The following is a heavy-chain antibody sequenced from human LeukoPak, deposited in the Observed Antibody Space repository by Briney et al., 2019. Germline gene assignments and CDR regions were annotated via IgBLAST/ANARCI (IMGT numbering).Heavy chain of an antibody. Sequence: GASVKVSCKASGYTFTSYGISWVRQAPGQGLEWMGGIIPIFGTANYAQKFQGRVTITADKSTSTAYMELSSLRSEDTAVYYCARAGLHPGRYSSSSEPYYYYYMDVWGKGTTVTVSS. CDR1: GYTFTSYG. CDR3: ARAGLHPGRYSSSSEPYYYYYMDV. CDR2: IIPIFGTA. J-gene: IGHJ6*03. D-gene: IGHD6-6*01. V-gene: IGHV1-69*06.